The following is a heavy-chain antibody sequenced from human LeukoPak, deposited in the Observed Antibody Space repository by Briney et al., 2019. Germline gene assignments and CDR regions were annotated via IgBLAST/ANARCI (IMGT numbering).Heavy chain of an antibody. CDR2: SSHSGST. CDR1: GYSISSGYY. Sequence: SETLPLTCAVSGYSISSGYYWGWIRQSPGKGLDWIGSSSHSGSTYYNPSLRSRVTISIDTSKNQFSLRLSSVTATDTAVYYCARVGGYGYGNYYFNYWGQGTLVTVSS. J-gene: IGHJ4*02. V-gene: IGHV4-38-2*01. CDR3: ARVGGYGYGNYYFNY. D-gene: IGHD5-18*01.